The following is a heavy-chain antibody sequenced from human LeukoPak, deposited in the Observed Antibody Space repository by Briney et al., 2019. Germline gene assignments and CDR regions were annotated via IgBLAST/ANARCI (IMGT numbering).Heavy chain of an antibody. CDR1: GGSISSYY. D-gene: IGHD5-12*01. CDR2: IYYSGST. Sequence: SETLSLTCTVSGGSISSYYWSWIRQPPGKGLEWIGYIYYSGSTNYNPSLKSRVTMSVDTSKNQFSLKLSSVTAADTAVYYCARASNIVATTKRYYFDYWGQGTLVTVSS. J-gene: IGHJ4*02. V-gene: IGHV4-59*12. CDR3: ARASNIVATTKRYYFDY.